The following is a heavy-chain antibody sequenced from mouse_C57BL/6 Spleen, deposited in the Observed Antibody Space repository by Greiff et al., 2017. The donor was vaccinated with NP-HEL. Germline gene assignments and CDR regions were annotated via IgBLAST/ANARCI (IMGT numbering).Heavy chain of an antibody. CDR3: ARGGYGSRGYFDY. V-gene: IGHV5-4*03. D-gene: IGHD1-1*01. CDR2: ISDGGSHT. Sequence: EVKLMESGGGLVKPGGSLKLSCAASGFTFSSYAMSWVRQTPEKRLEWVATISDGGSHTYYPDNVKGRFTISRDNAKNNLYLQMSQLKSEDTAMYYCARGGYGSRGYFDYWGQGTTLTVSS. CDR1: GFTFSSYA. J-gene: IGHJ2*01.